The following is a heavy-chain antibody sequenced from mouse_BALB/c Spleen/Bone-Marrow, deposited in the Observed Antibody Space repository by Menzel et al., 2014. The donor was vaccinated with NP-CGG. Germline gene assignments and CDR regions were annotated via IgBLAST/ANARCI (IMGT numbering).Heavy chain of an antibody. CDR1: GYTFSSYW. D-gene: IGHD2-1*01. CDR3: AREDGNHVGFAY. V-gene: IGHV1-9*01. J-gene: IGHJ3*01. CDR2: ILPGSGST. Sequence: QVQLKESGAELMKPGASVKISCKATGYTFSSYWIEWVKQRPGHGLEWIGEILPGSGSTNYNEKFKGKATFTADTSSNTAYMRHSSQTSEDSAVYYCAREDGNHVGFAYWGQGTLVTVSA.